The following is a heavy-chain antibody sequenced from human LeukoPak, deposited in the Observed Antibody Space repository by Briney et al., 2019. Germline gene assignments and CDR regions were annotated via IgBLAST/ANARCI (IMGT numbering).Heavy chain of an antibody. Sequence: ASVKVSCMASGYTFTGYYMHWVRPAPGQGREWMGWINPNSGGTNYAQKFQGRVTMTRDTSISTAYMELSRLRSDDTAVYYCGRQMATSRDYWGQGTLVTVSS. D-gene: IGHD5-24*01. J-gene: IGHJ4*02. CDR2: INPNSGGT. V-gene: IGHV1-2*02. CDR3: GRQMATSRDY. CDR1: GYTFTGYY.